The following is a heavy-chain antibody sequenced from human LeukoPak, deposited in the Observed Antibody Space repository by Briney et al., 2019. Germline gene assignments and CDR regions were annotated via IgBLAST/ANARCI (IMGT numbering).Heavy chain of an antibody. V-gene: IGHV3-74*01. D-gene: IGHD3-10*01. J-gene: IGHJ6*02. CDR2: INSDGSST. CDR1: GFTFSSYW. Sequence: PGGSLGLSCAASGFTFSSYWMHWVRRAPGKGLVWVSRINSDGSSTSYADSVKGRFTISRDNAKNTLYLQTNSLRAEDTAVYYCARGGMYYGSGSYYYYYYGMDVWGQGTTVTVSS. CDR3: ARGGMYYGSGSYYYYYYGMDV.